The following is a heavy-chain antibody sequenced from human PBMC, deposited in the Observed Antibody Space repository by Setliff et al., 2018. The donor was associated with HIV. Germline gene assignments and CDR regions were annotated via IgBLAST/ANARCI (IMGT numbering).Heavy chain of an antibody. J-gene: IGHJ3*02. D-gene: IGHD1-26*01. V-gene: IGHV4-61*02. Sequence: PSETLSLTCTVSGGSISSGNYYWSWIRQPAGKGLEWIGRIYTSGSTNYNPSLKSRVTISLDTSKNQFSLNLSSVTAADTAVYYCAREWELHQGGAFDIWGQGTMVTVSS. CDR3: AREWELHQGGAFDI. CDR1: GGSISSGNYY. CDR2: IYTSGST.